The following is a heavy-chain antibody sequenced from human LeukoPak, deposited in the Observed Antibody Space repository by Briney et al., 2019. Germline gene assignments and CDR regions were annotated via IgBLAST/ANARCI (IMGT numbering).Heavy chain of an antibody. D-gene: IGHD4-17*01. J-gene: IGHJ4*02. V-gene: IGHV1-8*01. CDR2: MNPNSGNT. CDR3: ARARVYGDYGDALRFLDY. Sequence: GASVKVSCKASGYTFTSYDINWVRQATGQGLEWMGWMNPNSGNTGYAQKFQGRVTMTRNTSISTAYMELSSLRSEDTAVYYCARARVYGDYGDALRFLDYWGQGTLVTVSS. CDR1: GYTFTSYD.